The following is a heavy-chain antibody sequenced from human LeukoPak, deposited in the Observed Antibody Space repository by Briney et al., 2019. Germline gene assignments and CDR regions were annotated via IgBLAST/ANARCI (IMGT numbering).Heavy chain of an antibody. Sequence: ASVKVSCKVSGYTLAELSMHWMRQAPGKGLEWMGGFNPEGGETIYAQKFQGRVTMTEDTSTNTAYMELSSLRSEDTAVYYCATTRLYRSSTSCFNWFDPWGQGTLVTVSS. CDR3: ATTRLYRSSTSCFNWFDP. V-gene: IGHV1-24*01. CDR1: GYTLAELS. CDR2: FNPEGGET. D-gene: IGHD2-2*01. J-gene: IGHJ5*02.